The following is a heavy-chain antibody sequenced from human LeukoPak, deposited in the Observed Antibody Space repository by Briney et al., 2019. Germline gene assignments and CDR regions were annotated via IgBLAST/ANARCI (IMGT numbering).Heavy chain of an antibody. CDR1: GYTFTSYD. J-gene: IGHJ5*02. Sequence: ASVKVSCKASGYTFTSYDINWVRQATEQGLEWMGWMNPNSGNTGYAQKFQGRVTMTRNTSISTAYMELSSLRSEDTAVYYCASPDLAARQIGVDPWGQGTLVTVSS. CDR3: ASPDLAARQIGVDP. D-gene: IGHD6-6*01. CDR2: MNPNSGNT. V-gene: IGHV1-8*01.